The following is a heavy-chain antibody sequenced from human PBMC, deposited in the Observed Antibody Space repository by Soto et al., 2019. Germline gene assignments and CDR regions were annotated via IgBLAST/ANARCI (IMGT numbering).Heavy chain of an antibody. CDR3: VRTYSSGRYPSYYFDS. CDR2: MYYTGSF. V-gene: IGHV4-39*01. CDR1: GGSFSSDNYY. Sequence: SETLSLTCSVSGGSFSSDNYYWGWIRQPPGEGLEWLGSMYYTGSFHYNPSLKGRVAISVDTSKSRFSLRLTSVTAADTAVYYCVRTYSSGRYPSYYFDSWGHGTLVTVSS. J-gene: IGHJ4*01. D-gene: IGHD6-19*01.